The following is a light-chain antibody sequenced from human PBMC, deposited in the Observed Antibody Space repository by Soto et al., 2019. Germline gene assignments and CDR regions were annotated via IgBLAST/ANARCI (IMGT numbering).Light chain of an antibody. J-gene: IGKJ1*01. V-gene: IGKV1-39*01. CDR1: HSISNY. Sequence: DSHMTPAPSSLAASVGDRVTIRCRASHSISNYVNWYQHRPGKAPNLLISGATSLQSGVPSRFSGSESGTHFSLIISSLQPEDFATYYCQQSYSTPPTFGQGTKVDIK. CDR3: QQSYSTPPT. CDR2: GAT.